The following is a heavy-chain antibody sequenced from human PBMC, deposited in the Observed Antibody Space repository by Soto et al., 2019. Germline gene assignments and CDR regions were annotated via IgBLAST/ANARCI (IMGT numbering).Heavy chain of an antibody. Sequence: NPSETLSLTCAVYGGSFSGYYWSWIRQPPGKGLEWIGEINHSGSTNYNPSLKSRVTISVDTSKNQFSLKLSSVTASDTAVYCCARMLRGSSGNDYWGQGTLVTVSS. D-gene: IGHD6-25*01. J-gene: IGHJ4*02. V-gene: IGHV4-34*01. CDR2: INHSGST. CDR3: ARMLRGSSGNDY. CDR1: GGSFSGYY.